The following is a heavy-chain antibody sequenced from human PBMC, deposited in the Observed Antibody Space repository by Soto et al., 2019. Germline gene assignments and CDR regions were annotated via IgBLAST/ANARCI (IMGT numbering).Heavy chain of an antibody. V-gene: IGHV3-11*05. CDR3: ARDHHRYSGYDYVDY. D-gene: IGHD5-12*01. CDR2: ISSSSSYT. CDR1: GFTFSDYY. J-gene: IGHJ4*02. Sequence: QVQLVESGGGLVKPGGSLRLSCVASGFTFSDYYMSWIRQAPGKGLEWVSYISSSSSYTNYANSVKGRFTISRDNAKTSLYLQMNSLRAEDTAVYYCARDHHRYSGYDYVDYWCQGTLVTVSS.